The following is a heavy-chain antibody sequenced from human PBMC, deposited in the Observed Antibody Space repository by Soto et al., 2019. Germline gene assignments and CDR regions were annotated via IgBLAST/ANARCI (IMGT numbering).Heavy chain of an antibody. CDR3: ARIESIARNWFDP. J-gene: IGHJ5*02. CDR1: GFSFTNYW. V-gene: IGHV5-10-1*01. CDR2: IDPVDSYA. D-gene: IGHD6-13*01. Sequence: VESLKISCKGSGFSFTNYWISWVRQMPGKGLEWMGNIDPVDSYANYSPSFQGHVTFSVDTSISTAYLQWSSLKASDTAMYFCARIESIARNWFDPWGQGTLVTVSS.